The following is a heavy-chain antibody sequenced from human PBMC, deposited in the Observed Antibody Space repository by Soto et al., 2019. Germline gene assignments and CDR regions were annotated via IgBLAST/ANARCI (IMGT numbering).Heavy chain of an antibody. D-gene: IGHD1-26*01. CDR2: ISGSGGNA. V-gene: IGHV3-23*01. J-gene: IGHJ6*02. Sequence: EVQLLESGGCLVQPGGSLRLSCAASGFTFSSYAMSWVRQAPGKGLEWVSTISGSGGNAYYADSVKGRFTISRDNSKNTLSLQMNSLRADDTAVYYCAKDGASGSYPPYYYYGMDVWGQGTTVTVSS. CDR1: GFTFSSYA. CDR3: AKDGASGSYPPYYYYGMDV.